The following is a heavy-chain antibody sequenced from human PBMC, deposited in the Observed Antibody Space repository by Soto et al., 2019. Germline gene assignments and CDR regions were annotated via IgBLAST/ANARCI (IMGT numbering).Heavy chain of an antibody. CDR2: INHSGRT. CDR3: ARFGPTSTRPF. Sequence: PSETLSLTCAVYGGSFSGYYWSWIRQPPEKGLEWIGEINHSGRTNYNPSLKSRVTISVDTSKNQFSLKLSSVTAADTAVYYCARFGPTSTRPFWGQGTLVTVSS. D-gene: IGHD3-10*01. CDR1: GGSFSGYY. J-gene: IGHJ4*02. V-gene: IGHV4-34*01.